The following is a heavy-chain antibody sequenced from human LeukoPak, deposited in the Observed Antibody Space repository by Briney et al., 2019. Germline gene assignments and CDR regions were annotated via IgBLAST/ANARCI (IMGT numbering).Heavy chain of an antibody. D-gene: IGHD2-15*01. CDR3: ARHASTYCSGGSCSSPGFDY. CDR1: GGSISSYY. Sequence: SETLSLTCTGSGGSISSYYWSWIRQPPGKGLEWIGYIFYSGSTNYNPSLKSRVTISVDTSKNQFSLKLSSVTAADTAVYYCARHASTYCSGGSCSSPGFDYWGQGALVTVSS. J-gene: IGHJ4*02. V-gene: IGHV4-59*08. CDR2: IFYSGST.